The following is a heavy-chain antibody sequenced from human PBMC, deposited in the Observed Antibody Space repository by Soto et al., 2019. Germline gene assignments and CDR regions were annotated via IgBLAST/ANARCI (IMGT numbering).Heavy chain of an antibody. CDR3: AQLALGSGERDAFDI. Sequence: QVQLVESGGGVVQPGRSLRLSCAASGFTFSSYAMHWVRQAPGKGLEWVAVISYDGSNKYYADSVKGRFTISRDNSKNTLYLQMNSLRAEDTAVYYCAQLALGSGERDAFDIWGQGTMVTVSS. V-gene: IGHV3-30-3*01. CDR1: GFTFSSYA. J-gene: IGHJ3*02. CDR2: ISYDGSNK. D-gene: IGHD3-10*01.